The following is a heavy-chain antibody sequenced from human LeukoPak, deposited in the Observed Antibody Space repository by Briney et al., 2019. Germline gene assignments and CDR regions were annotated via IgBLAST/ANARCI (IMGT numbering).Heavy chain of an antibody. V-gene: IGHV4-59*08. CDR1: GGSISSYY. Sequence: SETLSLTCTVSGGSISSYYWSWIRQPPGKGLEWIGYIYYSGSTNYNPSLKSRVTISVVTSKNQFSLKLSSVTAADTAVYYCARHCSGGSCPADYYYGMDVWGQGTTVTVSS. D-gene: IGHD2-15*01. CDR3: ARHCSGGSCPADYYYGMDV. CDR2: IYYSGST. J-gene: IGHJ6*02.